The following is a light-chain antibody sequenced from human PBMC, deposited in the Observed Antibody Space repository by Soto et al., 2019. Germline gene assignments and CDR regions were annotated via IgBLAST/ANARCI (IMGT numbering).Light chain of an antibody. CDR3: HQYHTAPRT. V-gene: IGKV4-1*01. CDR2: WAS. CDR1: QSVLYSSNNKNN. J-gene: IGKJ1*01. Sequence: DIVMTQSPDSLAVSLGERATINCKSSQSVLYSSNNKNNLAWYQQKPGQPPKLLISWASTRESGVPDRFSGSGSGTDFTLTISSLQAEDVAVYYCHQYHTAPRTFGQGIKVEIK.